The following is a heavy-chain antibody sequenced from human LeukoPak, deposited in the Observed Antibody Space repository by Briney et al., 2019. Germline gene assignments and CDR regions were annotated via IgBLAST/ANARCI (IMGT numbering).Heavy chain of an antibody. Sequence: GGSLRLSCAASGFTFSSYAMHWVRQAPGKGLEWVAVISYDGSNKYYADSVKGRFTISRDNSKNTLYLQMNSLRAEDTAVYYCARVGGRPIDYWGQGTLVTVSS. CDR3: ARVGGRPIDY. CDR1: GFTFSSYA. V-gene: IGHV3-30*04. D-gene: IGHD2-15*01. J-gene: IGHJ4*02. CDR2: ISYDGSNK.